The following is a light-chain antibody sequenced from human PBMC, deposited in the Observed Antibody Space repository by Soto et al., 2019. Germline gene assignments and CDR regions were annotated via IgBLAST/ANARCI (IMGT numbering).Light chain of an antibody. CDR3: QQSYSTPIT. CDR1: QSISTY. J-gene: IGKJ5*01. CDR2: APS. Sequence: DIQMTQSPSSLSASVGDRVTIACRASQSISTYLNWYQQRPGKAPKLLIYAPSSLQSGVPLRFSGSGSGTDFTLTISSLQPEDFATYYCQQSYSTPITFGQGTRLEIK. V-gene: IGKV1-39*01.